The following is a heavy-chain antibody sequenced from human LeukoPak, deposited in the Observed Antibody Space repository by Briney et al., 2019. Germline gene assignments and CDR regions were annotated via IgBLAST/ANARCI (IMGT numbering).Heavy chain of an antibody. CDR3: ARDWVGQWLATYYFDY. J-gene: IGHJ4*02. CDR2: MNPNSGNT. CDR1: GYTFTSYD. Sequence: ASVKVSCKASGYTFTSYDINWVRQATGQGLEWMGWMNPNSGNTGYAQKFQGRVTMTRNTSISTAYMELSSLRSEDTAVYYCARDWVGQWLATYYFDYWGQGTLVTVSS. V-gene: IGHV1-8*01. D-gene: IGHD6-19*01.